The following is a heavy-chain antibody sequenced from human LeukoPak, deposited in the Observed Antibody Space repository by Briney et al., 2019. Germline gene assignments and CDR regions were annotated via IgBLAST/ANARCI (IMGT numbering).Heavy chain of an antibody. Sequence: SQTLSLTRTVSGGSISSGDYYWSWIRQPPGKGLEWIGYIYYSGSTYYNPSLKSRVTISVDTSKNQFSLKLSSVTAADTAVYYCARDRVSSSWRVAGFDPWGQGTLVTVSS. CDR2: IYYSGST. CDR3: ARDRVSSSWRVAGFDP. J-gene: IGHJ5*02. V-gene: IGHV4-30-4*01. CDR1: GGSISSGDYY. D-gene: IGHD6-13*01.